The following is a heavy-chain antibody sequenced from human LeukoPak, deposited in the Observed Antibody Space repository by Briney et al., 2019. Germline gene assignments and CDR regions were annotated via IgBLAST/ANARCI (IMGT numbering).Heavy chain of an antibody. J-gene: IGHJ4*02. CDR2: IYTSGST. D-gene: IGHD3-10*01. CDR1: GGSISSGSYY. CDR3: ARDLSYYYGSGSHS. Sequence: SETLSLTCTVSGGSISSGSYYWSWIRQPAGKGLEWIGRIYTSGSTNYNPSLKSRVTISVDTSKNQFSLKLSSVTAADTAVYYCARDLSYYYGSGSHSWGQGTLVTVSS. V-gene: IGHV4-61*02.